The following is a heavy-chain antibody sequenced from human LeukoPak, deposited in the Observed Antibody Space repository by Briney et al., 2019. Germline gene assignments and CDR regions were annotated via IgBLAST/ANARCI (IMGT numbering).Heavy chain of an antibody. CDR3: AKDGAGGSGSYFDY. Sequence: PGGSLRLSCAASGFTVSNNYMTRVRQAPGKGLEWVSLIYSAGSTYYADSVKGRFTISRDNSKNTLYLQMNSLRAEDTAVYYCAKDGAGGSGSYFDYWGQGTLVTVSS. CDR1: GFTVSNNY. J-gene: IGHJ4*02. CDR2: IYSAGST. D-gene: IGHD3-10*01. V-gene: IGHV3-53*01.